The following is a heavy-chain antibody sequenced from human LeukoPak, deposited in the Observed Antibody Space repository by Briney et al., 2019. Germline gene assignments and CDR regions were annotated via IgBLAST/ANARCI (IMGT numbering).Heavy chain of an antibody. CDR1: GGSISSSSYY. Sequence: SETLSLTCTVSGGSISSSSYYRGWIRQPPGKGLEWIGSIYYSGSTYYNPSLKSRVTISVDTSKNQFSLKLRSVTAADTAVYYCARHAFSIVGATTGGYYYYYMDVWGKGTTVTVSS. V-gene: IGHV4-39*01. D-gene: IGHD1-26*01. J-gene: IGHJ6*03. CDR2: IYYSGST. CDR3: ARHAFSIVGATTGGYYYYYMDV.